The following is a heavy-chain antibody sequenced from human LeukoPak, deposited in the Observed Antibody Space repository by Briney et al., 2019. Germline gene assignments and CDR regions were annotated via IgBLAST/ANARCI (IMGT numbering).Heavy chain of an antibody. CDR1: GGSIISTNY. Sequence: KPSETLSLTCTVSGGSIISTNYHWGWVRQPPGKGLEWIGEVHLSGTSNYNPSLKSRVSMSIDKSKNQLSLKLTSVTAADTAMYYCARESGAFSPFGFWGQGTLVTVSS. J-gene: IGHJ4*02. D-gene: IGHD1-26*01. CDR2: VHLSGTS. CDR3: ARESGAFSPFGF. V-gene: IGHV4-39*07.